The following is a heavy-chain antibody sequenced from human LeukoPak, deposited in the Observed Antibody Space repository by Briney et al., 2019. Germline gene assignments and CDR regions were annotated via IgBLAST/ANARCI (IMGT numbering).Heavy chain of an antibody. J-gene: IGHJ4*02. Sequence: GGSLRPSCAASGFTFSSYGMHWVRQAPGKGLEWVAVIWYDGSNKYYADSVKGRFTISRDNSKNTLYLQMNSLRAEDTAVYYCARDIRYFDWSYFDYWGQGTLVTVSS. D-gene: IGHD3-9*01. CDR1: GFTFSSYG. CDR3: ARDIRYFDWSYFDY. CDR2: IWYDGSNK. V-gene: IGHV3-33*01.